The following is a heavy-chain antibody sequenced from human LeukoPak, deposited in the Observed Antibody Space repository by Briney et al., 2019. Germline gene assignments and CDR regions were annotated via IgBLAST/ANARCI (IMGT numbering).Heavy chain of an antibody. J-gene: IGHJ4*02. D-gene: IGHD6-13*01. Sequence: GGSLRLSCAASGFTFSSYAMHWVRQAPGKGLEWVAVISYDGSNKYYADSVKGRFTISRDNAKNSLYLQMNSLRDEDTAVYYCARSGYGSRWYFFDHWGQGTLVTVSS. V-gene: IGHV3-30-3*01. CDR1: GFTFSSYA. CDR2: ISYDGSNK. CDR3: ARSGYGSRWYFFDH.